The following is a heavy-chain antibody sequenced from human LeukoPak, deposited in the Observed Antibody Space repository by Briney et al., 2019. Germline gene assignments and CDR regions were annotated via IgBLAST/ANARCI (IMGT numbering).Heavy chain of an antibody. CDR1: GFTFDDYA. Sequence: PGSSLRLSCAASGFTFDDYAMHWVRQAPGKGLKWVSGISWNSGSIGYADSVKGRFTISRDNAKNSLYLQMNSLRAEDTALHYCAKDTLAAAGRYYYYGMDVWGQGTTVTVSS. D-gene: IGHD6-13*01. J-gene: IGHJ6*02. CDR2: ISWNSGSI. CDR3: AKDTLAAAGRYYYYGMDV. V-gene: IGHV3-9*01.